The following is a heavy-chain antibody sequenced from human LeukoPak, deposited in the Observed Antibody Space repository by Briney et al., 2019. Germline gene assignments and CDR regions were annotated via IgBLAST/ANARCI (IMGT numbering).Heavy chain of an antibody. J-gene: IGHJ4*02. Sequence: ASVKVSCKASGGTFSSYAISWVRQAPGQGLERMGRIIPIFGTANYAQKFQGRVTITTDESTSTAYMELSSLRSEDTAVYYCARDFYYDSSGSRWGQGTLVTVSS. CDR3: ARDFYYDSSGSR. CDR2: IIPIFGTA. CDR1: GGTFSSYA. V-gene: IGHV1-69*05. D-gene: IGHD3-22*01.